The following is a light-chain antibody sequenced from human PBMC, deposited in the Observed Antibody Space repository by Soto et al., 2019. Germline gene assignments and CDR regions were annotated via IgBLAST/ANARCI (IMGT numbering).Light chain of an antibody. V-gene: IGLV4-69*01. Sequence: QSVLTQSASASASVGASVKLTCTLSSGHSSYAIAWHQQQPEKGPRYLMKLNSDGSHSKGDGIPDRFSGSSSGAERYLTISSLQSEDEADYYCQTWGTGTLVFGGGTQLTVL. J-gene: IGLJ2*01. CDR3: QTWGTGTLV. CDR1: SGHSSYA. CDR2: LNSDGSH.